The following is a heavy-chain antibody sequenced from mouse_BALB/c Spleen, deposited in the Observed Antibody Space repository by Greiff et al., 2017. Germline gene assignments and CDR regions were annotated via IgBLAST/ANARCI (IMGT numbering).Heavy chain of an antibody. CDR1: GFNIKDTY. Sequence: VQLQQSGAELVKPGASVKLSCTASGFNIKDTYMHWVKQRPEQGLEWIGRIDPANGNTKYDPKFQGKATITADTSSNTAYLQLSSLTSEDTAVYYCAWDYDGAWFAYWGQGTLVTVSA. D-gene: IGHD2-4*01. V-gene: IGHV14-3*02. J-gene: IGHJ3*01. CDR2: IDPANGNT. CDR3: AWDYDGAWFAY.